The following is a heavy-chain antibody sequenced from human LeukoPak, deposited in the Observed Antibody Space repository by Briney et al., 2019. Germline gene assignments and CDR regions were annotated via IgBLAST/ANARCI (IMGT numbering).Heavy chain of an antibody. J-gene: IGHJ6*02. CDR2: ISSSSGHM. Sequence: GGSLRLSCAASGFTFGTYSMNWVRQAPGKGLEWISSISSSSGHMYYADSVRGRFTISRDNAKNSLYLQMNSLRVEDTAVYYCARDPGAGDVWGQGTTVTVSS. V-gene: IGHV3-21*01. D-gene: IGHD6-19*01. CDR1: GFTFGTYS. CDR3: ARDPGAGDV.